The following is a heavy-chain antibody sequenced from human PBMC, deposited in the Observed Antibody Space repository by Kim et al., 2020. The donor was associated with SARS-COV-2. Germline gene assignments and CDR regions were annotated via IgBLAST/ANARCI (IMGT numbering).Heavy chain of an antibody. V-gene: IGHV4-39*01. CDR2: VYYSGST. Sequence: SETLSLTCTGSGGSISRSNSHWGWIRQPPGKGLEWIGSVYYSGSTFYNPSLKSRVTISVDTSENQLSLKLTSVTAADTAVYYCSRLEMTGIGGMGWFGP. CDR3: SRLEMTGIGGMGWFGP. CDR1: GGSISRSNSH. J-gene: IGHJ5*02. D-gene: IGHD1-1*01.